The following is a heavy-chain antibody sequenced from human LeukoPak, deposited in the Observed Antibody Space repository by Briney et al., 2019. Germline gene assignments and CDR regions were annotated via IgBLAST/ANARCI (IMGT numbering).Heavy chain of an antibody. V-gene: IGHV4-59*01. CDR3: AGALGGYDRWFDP. J-gene: IGHJ5*02. Sequence: SETLSLTCTVSGGSISSYYWSWIRQPPGKGLEWIGYIYYSGSTNYNPSLKSRVTISVDTSENQFSLKLSSVTAADTAVYYCAGALGGYDRWFDPWGRGTLVTVSS. CDR2: IYYSGST. D-gene: IGHD5-12*01. CDR1: GGSISSYY.